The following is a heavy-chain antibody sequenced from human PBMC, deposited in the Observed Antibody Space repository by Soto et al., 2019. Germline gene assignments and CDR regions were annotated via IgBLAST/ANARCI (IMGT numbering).Heavy chain of an antibody. V-gene: IGHV3-30*18. Sequence: QGQLVESGGGVVQPGRSLRLSCAASGFTFSNYGMHWVRQAPGKGLEWVAVISYDGSNKYYADSEKGRFTISRDTTKNALYLHLISLRAEDTAVYYCAKDFGSGSYLWDAFDIWGQGTMVTVSS. J-gene: IGHJ3*02. CDR1: GFTFSNYG. CDR3: AKDFGSGSYLWDAFDI. CDR2: ISYDGSNK. D-gene: IGHD1-26*01.